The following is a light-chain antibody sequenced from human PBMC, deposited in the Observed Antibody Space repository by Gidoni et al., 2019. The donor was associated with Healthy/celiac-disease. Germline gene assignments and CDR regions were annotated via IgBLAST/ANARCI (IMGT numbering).Light chain of an antibody. CDR2: SNN. Sequence: QSVLTQPPSGSGTPGQRVTISCSGSSSNIGSNTVNWYQQLPGTAPKLLIYSNNQRPSGVPDRFSGSKSGTSASLAISGLQSEDEADYYCAAWDDSLNGPYVVFGGGTKLTVL. V-gene: IGLV1-44*01. CDR3: AAWDDSLNGPYVV. CDR1: SSNIGSNT. J-gene: IGLJ2*01.